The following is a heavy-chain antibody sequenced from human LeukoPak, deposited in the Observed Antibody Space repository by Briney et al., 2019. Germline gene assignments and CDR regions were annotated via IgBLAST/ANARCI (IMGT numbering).Heavy chain of an antibody. J-gene: IGHJ4*02. Sequence: GGSLRLSCAASGFTFSSYAMSWVRQAPGKGLEWVSAISGSGGSTYYADSVKGRLTISRDNSKNTLYLQMNSLRAEDTAVYYCAKSTSPVTTLFDYWGQGTLVTVSS. CDR3: AKSTSPVTTLFDY. CDR2: ISGSGGST. CDR1: GFTFSSYA. D-gene: IGHD4-17*01. V-gene: IGHV3-23*01.